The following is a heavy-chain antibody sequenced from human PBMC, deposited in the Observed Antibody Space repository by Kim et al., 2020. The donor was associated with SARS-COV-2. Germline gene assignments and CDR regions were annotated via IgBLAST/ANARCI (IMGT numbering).Heavy chain of an antibody. J-gene: IGHJ4*02. V-gene: IGHV4-39*07. CDR3: AREPSPQPR. CDR2: GST. Sequence: GSTYYNPSLKSRVTISVDTSKNQFSLKLSSVTAADTAVYYCAREPSPQPRWGQGTLVTVSS.